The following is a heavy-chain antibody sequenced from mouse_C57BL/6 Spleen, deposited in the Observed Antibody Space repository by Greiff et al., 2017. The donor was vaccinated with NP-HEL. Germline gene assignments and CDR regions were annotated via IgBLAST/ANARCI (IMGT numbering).Heavy chain of an antibody. J-gene: IGHJ3*01. CDR2: IYPGDGDT. CDR3: ARPVVVEGFAD. Sequence: LQESGPELVKPGASVKISCKASGYAFSSSWMNWVKQRPGKGLEWIGRIYPGDGDTNYNGKFKGKATLTADKSSSTAYMQLSSLTSEDAAVYGCARPVVVEGFADWGQGTLVTVSA. CDR1: GYAFSSSW. V-gene: IGHV1-82*01. D-gene: IGHD1-1*01.